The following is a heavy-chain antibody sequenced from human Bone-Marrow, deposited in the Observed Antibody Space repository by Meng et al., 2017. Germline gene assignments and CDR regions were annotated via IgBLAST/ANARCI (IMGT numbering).Heavy chain of an antibody. D-gene: IGHD3-10*01. CDR2: INHSGST. CDR1: GGSISSSSYY. J-gene: IGHJ4*02. CDR3: ARGRPRVLLWFGEFFYFDY. V-gene: IGHV4-39*07. Sequence: SETLSLTCTVSGGSISSSSYYWSWIRQPPGKGLEWIGEINHSGSTNYNPSLKSRVTISVDTSKNQFSLKLSSVTAADTAVYYCARGRPRVLLWFGEFFYFDYWGQGTLVTVSS.